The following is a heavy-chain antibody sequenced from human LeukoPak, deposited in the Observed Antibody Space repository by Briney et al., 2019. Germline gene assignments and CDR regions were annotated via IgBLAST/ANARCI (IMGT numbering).Heavy chain of an antibody. CDR1: GYTFTSYY. CDR2: INPSGVST. D-gene: IGHD3-22*01. Sequence: ASVKVSCKASGYTFTSYYLHWVRQAPAQGLEWMGIINPSGVSTSYAQKFQGRVTMTSDMSTSTVYMELSSLRSEDTAVYYCARDAGGYYYVDWGQGTLVTVSS. V-gene: IGHV1-46*01. CDR3: ARDAGGYYYVD. J-gene: IGHJ4*02.